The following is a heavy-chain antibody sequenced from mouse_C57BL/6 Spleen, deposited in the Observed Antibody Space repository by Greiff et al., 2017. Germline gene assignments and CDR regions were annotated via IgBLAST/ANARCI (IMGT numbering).Heavy chain of an antibody. V-gene: IGHV1-82*01. D-gene: IGHD2-4*01. J-gene: IGHJ3*01. CDR2: IYPGDGDT. CDR1: GYAFSSSW. Sequence: VQLQESGPELVKPGASVKISCKASGYAFSSSWMNWVKQRPGKGLEWIGRIYPGDGDTNYNGKFKGKATLTADKSSSTAYMQLSSLTSEDSAVYFCARGDYRYWGQGTLVTVSA. CDR3: ARGDYRY.